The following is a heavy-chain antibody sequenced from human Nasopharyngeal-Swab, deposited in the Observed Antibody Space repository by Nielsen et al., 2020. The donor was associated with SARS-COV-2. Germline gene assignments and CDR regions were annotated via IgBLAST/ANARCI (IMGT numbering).Heavy chain of an antibody. CDR2: ISYDGNNK. D-gene: IGHD5-24*01. CDR3: AKVRDGYNQGFDY. J-gene: IGHJ4*02. Sequence: LKISCAASGFTFSSYGMHWVRQAPGKGLEWVAVISYDGNNKYYADSVKGRFTISRDNSKNTLYLQMDSLRAEDTAVYYCAKVRDGYNQGFDYWGQGTLVTVSS. V-gene: IGHV3-30*18. CDR1: GFTFSSYG.